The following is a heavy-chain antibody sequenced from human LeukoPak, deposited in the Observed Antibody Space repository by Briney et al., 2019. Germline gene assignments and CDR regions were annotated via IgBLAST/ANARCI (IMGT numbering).Heavy chain of an antibody. CDR3: ARDLYDFWSGYPHDAFDI. CDR2: IYYSGST. V-gene: IGHV4-39*07. Sequence: SETLSLTCTVSGGSISSSSYYWGWIRQPPGKGLEWIGSIYYSGSTYYNPSLKSRVTISVDTSKNQFSLKLSSVTAADTAVYYCARDLYDFWSGYPHDAFDIWGQGTMVTVSS. CDR1: GGSISSSSYY. D-gene: IGHD3-3*01. J-gene: IGHJ3*02.